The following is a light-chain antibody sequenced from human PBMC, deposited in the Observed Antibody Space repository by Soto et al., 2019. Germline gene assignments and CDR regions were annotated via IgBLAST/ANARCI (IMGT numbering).Light chain of an antibody. CDR2: GTS. J-gene: IGKJ3*01. V-gene: IGKV3-20*01. Sequence: EIVLTQSPGTLSLSPGERATLSCRASQSVDSRYLAWYQQKPGQAPRLLIYGTSSRATGIPDRFSGSGSGTDFTLTISRLEPEDFALYYCQQYGSTPPFTFGPRTKLDIK. CDR1: QSVDSRY. CDR3: QQYGSTPPFT.